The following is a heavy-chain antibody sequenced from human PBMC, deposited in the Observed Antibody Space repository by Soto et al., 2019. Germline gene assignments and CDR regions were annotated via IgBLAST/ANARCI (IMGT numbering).Heavy chain of an antibody. D-gene: IGHD5-12*01. Sequence: QVQLVQSGAEVKKPGASVKVSCKASGYTFTSYDINWVRQATGQGLEWMGWMNPNSGNTGYAQKFQGRVTMTRNTSISTAYMELSSLRSEDTAVYYRARAAGLRLRYYYYYMDVWGKGTTVTVSS. J-gene: IGHJ6*03. CDR2: MNPNSGNT. CDR1: GYTFTSYD. CDR3: ARAAGLRLRYYYYYMDV. V-gene: IGHV1-8*01.